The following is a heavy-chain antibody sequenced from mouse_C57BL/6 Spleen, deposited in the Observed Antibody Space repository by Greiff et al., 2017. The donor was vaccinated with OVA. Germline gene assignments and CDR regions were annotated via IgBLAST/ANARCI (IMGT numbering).Heavy chain of an antibody. V-gene: IGHV5-17*01. CDR1: GFTFSDYG. CDR3: ARGDYDGDYYAMDY. Sequence: EVMLVESGGGLVKPGGSLKLSCAASGFTFSDYGMHWVRQAPEKGLEWVAYISSGGSTIYYADTVKGRFTISRDNAKNTLFLQMTSLRSEDTAMYYCARGDYDGDYYAMDYWGQGTSVTVSS. D-gene: IGHD2-4*01. CDR2: ISSGGSTI. J-gene: IGHJ4*01.